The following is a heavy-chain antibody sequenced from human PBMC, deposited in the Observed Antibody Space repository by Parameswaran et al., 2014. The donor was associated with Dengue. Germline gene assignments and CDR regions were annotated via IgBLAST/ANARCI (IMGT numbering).Heavy chain of an antibody. CDR2: INHSGST. D-gene: IGHD2-15*01. Sequence: WIRQPPGKGLEWIGEINHSGSTNYNPSLKSRVTISVDTSKNQFSLKLSSVTAADTAVYYCASPGPNRILNYWGQGTLVTVSS. CDR3: ASPGPNRILNY. V-gene: IGHV4-34*01. J-gene: IGHJ4*02.